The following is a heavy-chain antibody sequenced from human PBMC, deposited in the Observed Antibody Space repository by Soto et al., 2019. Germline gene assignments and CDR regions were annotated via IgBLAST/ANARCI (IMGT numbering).Heavy chain of an antibody. D-gene: IGHD6-19*01. V-gene: IGHV1-24*01. CDR1: GYTRTGLS. CDR2: FDPEDGET. J-gene: IGHJ6*02. Sequence: SVKVSGKVSGYTRTGLSMHWVRQAPVKGLEWMGGFDPEDGETIYAQKFQGRVIMTEDTSTDTAYMELSSLRSEDTAVYYCATNLTPVAEGYGMDVWGQGTTVTVSS. CDR3: ATNLTPVAEGYGMDV.